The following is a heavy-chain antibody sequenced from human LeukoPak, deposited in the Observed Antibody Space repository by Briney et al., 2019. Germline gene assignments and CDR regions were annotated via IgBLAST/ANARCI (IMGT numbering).Heavy chain of an antibody. Sequence: GGSLRLSCAASGFTFSSYGMHWVRQAPGKGLEWVAFIRYDGSNKYYADSVKGRFTISRDNSKNTLYLQMNSLRAEDTAVYYCAKDWKIAAAGKSSPGWFDPWGQGTLVTVSS. CDR2: IRYDGSNK. CDR1: GFTFSSYG. J-gene: IGHJ5*02. V-gene: IGHV3-30*02. CDR3: AKDWKIAAAGKSSPGWFDP. D-gene: IGHD6-13*01.